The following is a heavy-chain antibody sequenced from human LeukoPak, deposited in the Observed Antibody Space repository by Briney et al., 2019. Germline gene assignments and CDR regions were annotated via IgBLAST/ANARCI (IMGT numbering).Heavy chain of an antibody. CDR1: GYTFTGYY. D-gene: IGHD3-10*01. V-gene: IGHV1-46*01. CDR3: ARDLGMVRGVMGQ. CDR2: INPSGGST. J-gene: IGHJ4*02. Sequence: ASVKVSCKASGYTFTGYYMHWVRQAPGQGLEWMGIINPSGGSTSYAQKFQGRVTMTRDTSTSTVYMELRSLRSDDTAVYYCARDLGMVRGVMGQWGQGTLVTVSS.